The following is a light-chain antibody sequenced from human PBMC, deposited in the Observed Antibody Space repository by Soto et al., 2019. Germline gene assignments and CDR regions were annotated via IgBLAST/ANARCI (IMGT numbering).Light chain of an antibody. CDR2: EVN. CDR1: SSDVGGYNY. V-gene: IGLV2-8*01. Sequence: QSALTQPPSASGSPGQSVAISCTGTSSDVGGYNYVSWYQQHPGKAPKLMIYEVNKRPSGVPDRFPGSKSGTTASLTVSGLPAEDEADYYCSSYAGSSNVFGTGPKVNVL. J-gene: IGLJ1*01. CDR3: SSYAGSSNV.